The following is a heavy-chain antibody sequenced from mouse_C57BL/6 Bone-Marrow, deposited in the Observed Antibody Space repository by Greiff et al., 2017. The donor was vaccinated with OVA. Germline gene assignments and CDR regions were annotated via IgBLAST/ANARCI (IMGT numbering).Heavy chain of an antibody. V-gene: IGHV1-15*01. Sequence: VQLQQSGAELVRPGASVTLSCKASGYTFTDYEMHWVKQTPVHGLEWIGAIDPETGGTAYNQKFKGKVILTADKSTSTDYMELRSLTSEDSDVYYCTRYYSNYGDFDYWGQGTTLTVSS. D-gene: IGHD2-5*01. J-gene: IGHJ2*01. CDR3: TRYYSNYGDFDY. CDR2: IDPETGGT. CDR1: GYTFTDYE.